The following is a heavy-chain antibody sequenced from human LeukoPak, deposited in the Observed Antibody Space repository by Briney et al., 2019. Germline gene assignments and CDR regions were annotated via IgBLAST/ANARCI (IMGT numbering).Heavy chain of an antibody. CDR3: ARDETGFDY. D-gene: IGHD1-14*01. Sequence: GGSLRLSCAVSGITLSNYGMSWVRQAPGKGLEWVSVIYSGGSTYYADSVKGRFTFSRDNSKNTLYLQMNSLRAEDTAVYYCARDETGFDYWGQGTLVTVSS. CDR2: IYSGGST. J-gene: IGHJ4*02. CDR1: GITLSNYG. V-gene: IGHV3-66*01.